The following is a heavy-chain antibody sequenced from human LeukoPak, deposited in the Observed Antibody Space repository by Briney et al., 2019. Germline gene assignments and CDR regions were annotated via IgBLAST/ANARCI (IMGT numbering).Heavy chain of an antibody. J-gene: IGHJ3*02. CDR1: GFTFSSYA. CDR3: AEGGVMDFWSGYGAFDI. V-gene: IGHV3-23*01. Sequence: GGSLRLSCAASGFTFSSYAMSWVRQAPGKGLEWVSAISGSGGSTYYADSVKGRFTISRDNSKNTLYLQMNSLRAEDTAVYYWAEGGVMDFWSGYGAFDIWGQGTMVTVSS. D-gene: IGHD3-3*01. CDR2: ISGSGGST.